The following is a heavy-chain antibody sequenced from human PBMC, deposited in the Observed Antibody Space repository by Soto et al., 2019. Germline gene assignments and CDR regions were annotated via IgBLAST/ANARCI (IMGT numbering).Heavy chain of an antibody. Sequence: SETLSLTCTVSGGSISGYYWSWIRQSPGKGLEWIGYIHYSGSTNYNPSLKSRVTISVDTSKNQLSLKMSSVTAADTAVYYCARGSAAGTKSPFDYWGQGTLVTVSS. CDR1: GGSISGYY. J-gene: IGHJ4*02. CDR2: IHYSGST. CDR3: ARGSAAGTKSPFDY. D-gene: IGHD6-13*01. V-gene: IGHV4-59*01.